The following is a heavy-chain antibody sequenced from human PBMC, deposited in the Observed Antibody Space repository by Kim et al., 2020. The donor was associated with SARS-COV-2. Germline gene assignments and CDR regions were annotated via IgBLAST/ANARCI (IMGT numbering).Heavy chain of an antibody. V-gene: IGHV1-18*04. D-gene: IGHD3-22*01. Sequence: ASVKVSCKASGYTFTSYGISWVRQAPGQGLEWMGWINAYNGNTNYAQKLQGRVTMTTDTSTSTAYMELRSLRSDDTAVYYCARDSGAYYYDSSGYYFGYWGQGALVTASS. CDR1: GYTFTSYG. J-gene: IGHJ4*02. CDR3: ARDSGAYYYDSSGYYFGY. CDR2: INAYNGNT.